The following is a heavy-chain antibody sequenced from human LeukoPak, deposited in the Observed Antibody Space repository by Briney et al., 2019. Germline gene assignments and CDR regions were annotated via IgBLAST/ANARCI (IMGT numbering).Heavy chain of an antibody. J-gene: IGHJ4*02. CDR2: IYYSGST. CDR1: GGSISSSSYY. V-gene: IGHV4-39*01. CDR3: ARHPRIAVARYYFDY. D-gene: IGHD6-19*01. Sequence: SETLSLTCTVSGGSISSSSYYWGWIRQPPGRGLEWIGSIYYSGSTYYSPSLKSRVTISVDTSKNQFSLKLSSVTAADTAVYYCARHPRIAVARYYFDYWGQGTLVTVSS.